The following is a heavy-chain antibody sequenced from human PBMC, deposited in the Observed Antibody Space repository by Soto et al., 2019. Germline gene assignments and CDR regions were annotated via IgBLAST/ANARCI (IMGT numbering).Heavy chain of an antibody. CDR3: ARTTIFGVVIPIYYYGMDV. CDR1: GGSFIGYY. CDR2: INHSGST. Sequence: PSETLSLTCAVYGGSFIGYYWIWIRQPPGKGLEWIGEINHSGSTNYNPSLKSRVTISVDTSKNQFSLKLSSVTAADTAVYYCARTTIFGVVIPIYYYGMDVWGQGTTVTVSS. J-gene: IGHJ6*02. D-gene: IGHD3-3*01. V-gene: IGHV4-34*01.